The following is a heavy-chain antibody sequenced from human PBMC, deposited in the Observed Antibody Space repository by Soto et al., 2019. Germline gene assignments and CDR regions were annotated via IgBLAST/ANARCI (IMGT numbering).Heavy chain of an antibody. CDR2: ISAYNGNT. Sequence: ASVKVSCKASGYTFTSYGISWVRQAPGQGLEWMGWISAYNGNTNYAQKLQGRVTMTTDTSTSTAYMELRSLRSDDTAVYYCARDLGYCSGGSCYYGSNFDYWGQGTLVTVSS. D-gene: IGHD2-15*01. V-gene: IGHV1-18*01. CDR3: ARDLGYCSGGSCYYGSNFDY. CDR1: GYTFTSYG. J-gene: IGHJ4*02.